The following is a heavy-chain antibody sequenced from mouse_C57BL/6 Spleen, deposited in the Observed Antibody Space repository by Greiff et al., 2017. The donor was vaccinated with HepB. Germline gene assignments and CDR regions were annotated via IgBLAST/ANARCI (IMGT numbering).Heavy chain of an antibody. CDR2: ISNGGGST. CDR3: ARRFYGSRYDWYFDV. J-gene: IGHJ1*03. CDR1: GFTFSDYY. Sequence: EVQLVESGGGLVQPGGSLKLSCAASGFTFSDYYMYWVRQTPEKRLEWVAYISNGGGSTYYPDTVKGRFTISRDNAKNTLYLQMSRLKSEDTAMYYCARRFYGSRYDWYFDVWGTGTTVTVSS. V-gene: IGHV5-12*01. D-gene: IGHD1-1*01.